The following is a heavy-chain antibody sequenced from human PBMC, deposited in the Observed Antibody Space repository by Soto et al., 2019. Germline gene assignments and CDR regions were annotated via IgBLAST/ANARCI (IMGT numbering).Heavy chain of an antibody. V-gene: IGHV3-33*01. J-gene: IGHJ4*02. CDR1: GFTFSDYV. CDR2: IWHDGSKK. D-gene: IGHD2-8*01. CDR3: ARSFTDSAADCADGVCYILDF. Sequence: QVQLVESGGGVVQPGRSVRLSCAASGFTFSDYVIHWVRQAPGRGLEWVALIWHDGSKKYYGDSVQGRFTISRDNSKNTLYLHMDNLRDEDTATYYCARSFTDSAADCADGVCYILDFWGQGTLVTVSS.